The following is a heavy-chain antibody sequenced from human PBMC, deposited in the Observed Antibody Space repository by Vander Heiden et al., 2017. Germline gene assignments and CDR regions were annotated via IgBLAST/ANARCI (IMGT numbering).Heavy chain of an antibody. D-gene: IGHD3-3*01. CDR3: AGSSYQDAFDV. V-gene: IGHV3-64D*06. CDR1: RFTLSAYT. CDR2: INTNGDRT. J-gene: IGHJ3*01. Sequence: EVQLVESGGGLVQPGGSLRLSCLGSRFTLSAYTVHWVRQAPGKGLEYISSINTNGDRTYTADSVKGRFTISRDNSKNTLYLLMSSLRAEDTAIYYCAGSSYQDAFDVWGQGTVVTVSS.